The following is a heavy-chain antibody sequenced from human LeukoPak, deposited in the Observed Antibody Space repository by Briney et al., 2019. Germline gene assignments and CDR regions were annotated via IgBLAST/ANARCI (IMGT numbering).Heavy chain of an antibody. J-gene: IGHJ4*02. V-gene: IGHV3-7*01. CDR3: ARVKGAYRYGSDY. Sequence: GGSLRLSCAASGFIFSDYWMNWVRQAPGKGLEWVANIKLDGSEKYYVDSVKGRFTISRDNARNSLYLQMNSLRAEDTAVYYCARVKGAYRYGSDYWGQGTLVTVSS. CDR2: IKLDGSEK. D-gene: IGHD5-18*01. CDR1: GFIFSDYW.